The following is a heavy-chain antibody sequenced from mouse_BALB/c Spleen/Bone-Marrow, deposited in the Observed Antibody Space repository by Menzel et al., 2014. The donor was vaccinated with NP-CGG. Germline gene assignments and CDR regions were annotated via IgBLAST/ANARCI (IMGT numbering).Heavy chain of an antibody. CDR1: GFTFTSYA. CDR3: ARQDRVYYFDY. CDR2: ISSAGIHT. J-gene: IGHJ2*01. V-gene: IGHV5-9-3*01. Sequence: EVKLVESGGGLVKPGGSLKLSCTASGFTFTSYAMSWVRQTPEKRLEWVATISSAGIHTYYVDTVKGRFTISRDNAKNTLFLHMSSLRSEDTAMYYCARQDRVYYFDYWGQGTTLTVSS.